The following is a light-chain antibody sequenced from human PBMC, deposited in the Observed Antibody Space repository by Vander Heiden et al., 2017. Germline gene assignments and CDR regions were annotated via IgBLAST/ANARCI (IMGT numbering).Light chain of an antibody. CDR2: AAS. V-gene: IGKV1-27*01. Sequence: DIQMTQSPSSLSASVGDRVTIPCRASQGIRNYLAWYQQKPGKVPKLLIYAASTLQSGVPSRFSGSGSGTDFTLTISRLQPEDVATYYCQKYNSAPHTFGGGTKVEIK. J-gene: IGKJ4*01. CDR1: QGIRNY. CDR3: QKYNSAPHT.